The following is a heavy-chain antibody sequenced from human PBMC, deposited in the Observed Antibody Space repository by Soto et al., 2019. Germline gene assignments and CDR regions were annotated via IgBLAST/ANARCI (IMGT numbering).Heavy chain of an antibody. CDR3: ARPGAPITISVGRSGGSSYGMDV. D-gene: IGHD3-9*01. Sequence: PGESLKISCKGSGYSFTSYWISWVRQMPGKGLEWMGRIDPSDSYTNYSPSFQGHVTISADKSISTAYLQWSSLKASDTAMYYCARPGAPITISVGRSGGSSYGMDVWGQGTTITVSS. J-gene: IGHJ6*02. V-gene: IGHV5-10-1*01. CDR1: GYSFTSYW. CDR2: IDPSDSYT.